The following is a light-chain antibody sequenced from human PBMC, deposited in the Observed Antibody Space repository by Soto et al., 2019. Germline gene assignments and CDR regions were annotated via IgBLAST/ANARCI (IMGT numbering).Light chain of an antibody. CDR2: QAS. CDR1: QSISNW. J-gene: IGKJ1*01. Sequence: DIQMTQSPSTLSASVGDRVAITCRASQSISNWLAWYQQRAGKAPKLLIYQASSLESGVPPRFSGSGSGTEFTLTISSLQPDDFATYYCQQYSRHWATFGQGTKVDIK. CDR3: QQYSRHWAT. V-gene: IGKV1-5*03.